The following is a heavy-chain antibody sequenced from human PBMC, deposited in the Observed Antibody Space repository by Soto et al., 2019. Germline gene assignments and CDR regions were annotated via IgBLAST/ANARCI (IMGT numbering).Heavy chain of an antibody. V-gene: IGHV1-69*06. CDR1: GATFASAP. CDR3: ARDRTDSGYYTNWLDP. J-gene: IGHJ5*02. D-gene: IGHD3-22*01. CDR2: IIHIFGTT. Sequence: SVKVSCKASGATFASAPITWVRPAPRQGLEWVGRIIHIFGTTNYAQTLQGRVTISADTSTLTSYMELHSPTSDDTALYYCARDRTDSGYYTNWLDPWGQGTQVTVS.